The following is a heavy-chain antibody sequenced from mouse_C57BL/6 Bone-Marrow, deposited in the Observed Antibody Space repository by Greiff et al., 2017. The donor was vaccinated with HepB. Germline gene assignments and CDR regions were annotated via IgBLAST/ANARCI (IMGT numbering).Heavy chain of an antibody. J-gene: IGHJ2*01. Sequence: EVKVEESGGGLVQPGGSMKLSCVASGFTFSNYWMNWVRQSPEKGLEWVAQIRLKSDNYATHYAESVKGRFTISRDDSKSSVYLQMNNLRAEDTGIYYCTGGFGTTVVFDYWGQGTTLTVSS. CDR2: IRLKSDNYAT. CDR1: GFTFSNYW. V-gene: IGHV6-3*01. D-gene: IGHD1-1*01. CDR3: TGGFGTTVVFDY.